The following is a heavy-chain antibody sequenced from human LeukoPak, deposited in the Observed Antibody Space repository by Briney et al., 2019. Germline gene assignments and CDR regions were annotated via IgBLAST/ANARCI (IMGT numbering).Heavy chain of an antibody. V-gene: IGHV4-31*03. Sequence: SQTLSLTCTVSGGSIRSGGYYWSWIRQHPGKGLEWIGYIYYCGSIYYNPSFKSRVTISVDTSKNQFSLKLSSVTAADTAVYYCARVPIYYYDSSGRNYFDYWGQGTLVTVSS. J-gene: IGHJ4*02. CDR1: GGSIRSGGYY. D-gene: IGHD3-22*01. CDR3: ARVPIYYYDSSGRNYFDY. CDR2: IYYCGSI.